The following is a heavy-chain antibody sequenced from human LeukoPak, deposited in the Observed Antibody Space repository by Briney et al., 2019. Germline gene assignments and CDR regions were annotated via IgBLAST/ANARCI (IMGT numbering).Heavy chain of an antibody. CDR1: GFTFSSYH. Sequence: GGSLTLSCAASGFTFSSYHMNWVRQAPGKGLEWVSRITSSGSSTNYAASVKGRFITSSDNAKNTLYLQMDSLSADDTAVYYSARDPRYESCGPFGGGMDVWGDGTTVIVSS. J-gene: IGHJ6*01. V-gene: IGHV3-74*01. CDR2: ITSSGSST. CDR3: ARDPRYESCGPFGGGMDV. D-gene: IGHD3-16*01.